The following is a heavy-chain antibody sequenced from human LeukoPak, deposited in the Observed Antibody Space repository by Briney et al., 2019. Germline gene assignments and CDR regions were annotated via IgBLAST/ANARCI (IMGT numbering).Heavy chain of an antibody. Sequence: ASVKVSCKASGYTFTSYDINWVRQATGQGLEWMGWMNPNSGNTGYAQKFQGRVTITRNTSISTAYMELSSLRSEDTAVYYCARDSWFGENNWFDPWGQGTLVTVSS. V-gene: IGHV1-8*03. D-gene: IGHD3-10*01. CDR1: GYTFTSYD. J-gene: IGHJ5*02. CDR3: ARDSWFGENNWFDP. CDR2: MNPNSGNT.